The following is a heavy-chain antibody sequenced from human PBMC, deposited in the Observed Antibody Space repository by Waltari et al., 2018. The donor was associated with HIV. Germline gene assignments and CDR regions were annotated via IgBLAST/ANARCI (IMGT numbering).Heavy chain of an antibody. D-gene: IGHD2-2*01. CDR3: ATTRDGHARPAVDM. V-gene: IGHV1-69*01. Sequence: QVQLVQSGAEVKKPGSSVKVSCKDYVGTFSRYTINWVRQAAGQGLEWMGGIIPMFGTGNYAQKVQGRVTITADESTRTAYMELSSLRSEDTAVYYCATTRDGHARPAVDMWGQGTTVTVSS. J-gene: IGHJ3*02. CDR2: IIPMFGTG. CDR1: VGTFSRYT.